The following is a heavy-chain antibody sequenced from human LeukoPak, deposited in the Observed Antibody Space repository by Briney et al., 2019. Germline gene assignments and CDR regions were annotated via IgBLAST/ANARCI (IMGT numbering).Heavy chain of an antibody. D-gene: IGHD5-12*01. CDR3: ARDLRDIVADS. CDR2: INPNSGVT. V-gene: IGHV1-2*06. J-gene: IGHJ4*02. CDR1: GYTFTDYQ. Sequence: GASVKVSCKASGYTFTDYQLHWVRQAPGQGLEWVGRINPNSGVTNFAQKFQGRTTMTRDTSISTAYMELSRLRSDDTAMYYCARDLRDIVADSWGQGTLVTVSS.